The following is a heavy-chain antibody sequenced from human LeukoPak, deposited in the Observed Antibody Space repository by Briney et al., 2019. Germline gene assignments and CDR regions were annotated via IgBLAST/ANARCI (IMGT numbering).Heavy chain of an antibody. J-gene: IGHJ4*02. CDR3: ANSRDGYNFDY. V-gene: IGHV1-69*05. D-gene: IGHD5-24*01. Sequence: ASVKVSCKASGGTFSSYAISWVRQAPGQGLEWMGGIIPIFGTANYAQKFQGRVTITTDESTSTAHMELSSLRSEDTAVYYCANSRDGYNFDYWAREPWSPSPQ. CDR2: IIPIFGTA. CDR1: GGTFSSYA.